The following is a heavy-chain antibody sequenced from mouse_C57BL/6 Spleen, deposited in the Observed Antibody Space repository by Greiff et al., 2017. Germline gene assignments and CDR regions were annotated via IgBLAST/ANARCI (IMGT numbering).Heavy chain of an antibody. CDR2: SRTKANDYTT. Sequence: EVQLVESGGGLVQSGRSLRLSCATSGFTFSDFYMEWVRQAPGKGLEWIVASRTKANDYTTEYSASVKGRFIVSRDTSQSILYLQMNALRAEDTAISYCARDAGPGGAVEYWGQGTSVTVSS. CDR3: ARDAGPGGAVEY. J-gene: IGHJ4*01. CDR1: GFTFSDFY. V-gene: IGHV7-1*01.